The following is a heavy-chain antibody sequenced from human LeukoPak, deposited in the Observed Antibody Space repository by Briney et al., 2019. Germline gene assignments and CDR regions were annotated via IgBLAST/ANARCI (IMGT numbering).Heavy chain of an antibody. J-gene: IGHJ4*02. V-gene: IGHV4-34*01. CDR3: ARDYYGSFLDY. CDR1: GGSFSGYY. Sequence: PSETLSLTCAVYGGSFSGYYWSWIRQPPGKGLEWIGEINHSGSTNYNPSLKSRVTISVDTSKNQFSLKLSSVTAADTAVYYCARDYYGSFLDYWGQGTLVTVSS. CDR2: INHSGST. D-gene: IGHD3-10*01.